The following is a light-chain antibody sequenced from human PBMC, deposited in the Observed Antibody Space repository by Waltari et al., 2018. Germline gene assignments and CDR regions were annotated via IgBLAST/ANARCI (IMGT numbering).Light chain of an antibody. CDR2: VKSDGSH. V-gene: IGLV4-69*01. Sequence: QLVLTQSPSASASLGASVKITCTLSSGHSSNVVAWHQQQPEKGPRYLMKVKSDGSHSKGDGIPDRFSGSSSGAERYLTISSLQSDDEADYYCQTWGTGIWVFGGGTRLTVL. J-gene: IGLJ3*02. CDR1: SGHSSNV. CDR3: QTWGTGIWV.